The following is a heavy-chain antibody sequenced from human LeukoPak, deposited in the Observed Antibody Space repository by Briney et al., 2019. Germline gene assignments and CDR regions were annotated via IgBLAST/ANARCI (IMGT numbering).Heavy chain of an antibody. J-gene: IGHJ3*02. CDR1: GFTFSSYA. D-gene: IGHD6-13*01. Sequence: GGSLRLSCAASGFTFSSYAMSWVRQAPGKGLEWVSAISGSGGSTYYADSVKGRCTISRDNSKNTLYLQMNSLRAEDTAVYYCAKDDLIAAAGTPDAFDIWGQGTMVTVSS. V-gene: IGHV3-23*01. CDR2: ISGSGGST. CDR3: AKDDLIAAAGTPDAFDI.